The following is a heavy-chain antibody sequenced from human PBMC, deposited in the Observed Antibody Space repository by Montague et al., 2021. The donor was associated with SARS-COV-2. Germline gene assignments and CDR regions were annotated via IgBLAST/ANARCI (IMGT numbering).Heavy chain of an antibody. J-gene: IGHJ3*02. V-gene: IGHV4-34*01. CDR1: GGSFGNYY. Sequence: SETLSLTCAISGGSFGNYYWSWIRQPSGKGLEWIGEVNQSGTTIYNPYVKSGVTISEDTSKNQFYLRLNSVTAADTAVYYCAKGRRPVVVPVAGPAGRAFDIWGQGTMVTVSS. D-gene: IGHD2-2*01. CDR2: VNQSGTT. CDR3: AKGRRPVVVPVAGPAGRAFDI.